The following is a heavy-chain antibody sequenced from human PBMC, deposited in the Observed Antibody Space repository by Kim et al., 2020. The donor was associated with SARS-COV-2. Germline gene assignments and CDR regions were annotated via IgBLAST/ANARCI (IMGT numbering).Heavy chain of an antibody. J-gene: IGHJ3*02. Sequence: DSVKGRFTISRDNSKNTLYLQMNSLRAEDTAVYYCAKDPSNWNYDYAFDIWGQGTMVTVSS. CDR3: AKDPSNWNYDYAFDI. D-gene: IGHD1-7*01. V-gene: IGHV3-23*01.